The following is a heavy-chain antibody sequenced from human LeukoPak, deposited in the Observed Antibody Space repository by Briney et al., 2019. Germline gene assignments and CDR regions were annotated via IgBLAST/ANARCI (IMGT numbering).Heavy chain of an antibody. Sequence: GGSLRLSCAASGFTFSSYEMNWVRQAPGKGLEWVSYISSSGSTIYYADSVKGRFTISRDNAKNSLYLQMNSLRGEDTAVYYCARGASSWYLVYFQHWGQGTLVTVSS. CDR2: ISSSGSTI. J-gene: IGHJ1*01. CDR3: ARGASSWYLVYFQH. D-gene: IGHD6-13*01. V-gene: IGHV3-48*03. CDR1: GFTFSSYE.